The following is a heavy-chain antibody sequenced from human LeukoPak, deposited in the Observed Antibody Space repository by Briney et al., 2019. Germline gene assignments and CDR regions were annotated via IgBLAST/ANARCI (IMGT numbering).Heavy chain of an antibody. CDR3: ARWSGSVTARNYYYYMDV. CDR1: GGSISSGSYY. CDR2: IYTSGST. Sequence: PSETLSLTCTVSGGSISSGSYYWSWIRQPAGKGLEWIGRIYTSGSTNYNPSLKSRVTISVDTSKNQFSLKLSSVTAADTAVYYCARWSGSVTARNYYYYMDVWGEGTTVTVSS. V-gene: IGHV4-61*02. J-gene: IGHJ6*03. D-gene: IGHD6-6*01.